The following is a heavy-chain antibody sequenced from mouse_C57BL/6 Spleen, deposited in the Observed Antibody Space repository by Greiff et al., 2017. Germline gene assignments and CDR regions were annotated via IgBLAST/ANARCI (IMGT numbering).Heavy chain of an antibody. CDR1: GFSLSTSGMG. CDR3: ARTPLLYYCDY. CDR2: SYWDDDK. J-gene: IGHJ2*01. D-gene: IGHD6-1*01. Sequence: QVTLKESGPGILPSSQTLSLTCSFSGFSLSTSGMGVSWIRPPSGKGLEWLAHSYWDDDKRSTPSLKRRLTISKDTSRNQVFLKITSVDTADTATYYCARTPLLYYCDYWGQGTTLTVSS. V-gene: IGHV8-12*01.